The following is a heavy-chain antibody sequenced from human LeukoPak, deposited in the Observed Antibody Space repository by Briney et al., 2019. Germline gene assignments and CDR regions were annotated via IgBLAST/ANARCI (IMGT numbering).Heavy chain of an antibody. Sequence: GSLRLSCAASGFTFSSYSMNWVRQAPGKGLEWIGRIYTSGSTNYNPSLKSRVTISVDTSKNQFSLKLSSVTAADTAVYYCARQQGAAGPPDYYMDVWGKGTTVTVSS. J-gene: IGHJ6*03. CDR1: GFTFSSYS. D-gene: IGHD6-13*01. V-gene: IGHV4-59*08. CDR2: IYTSGST. CDR3: ARQQGAAGPPDYYMDV.